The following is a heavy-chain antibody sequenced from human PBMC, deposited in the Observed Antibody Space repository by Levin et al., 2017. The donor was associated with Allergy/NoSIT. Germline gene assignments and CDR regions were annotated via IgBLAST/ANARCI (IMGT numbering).Heavy chain of an antibody. CDR2: SSGSTSYT. J-gene: IGHJ6*02. CDR1: GFSISEYY. Sequence: SCAASGFSISEYYMSWIRKAPGKGLEWLSHSSGSTSYTNYADSVKGRFTMSRDRAKNSVYLQMNSLRVEDTAIYYCARDLTTVRGGMDVWGQGTTVTVSS. D-gene: IGHD1-1*01. CDR3: ARDLTTVRGGMDV. V-gene: IGHV3-11*06.